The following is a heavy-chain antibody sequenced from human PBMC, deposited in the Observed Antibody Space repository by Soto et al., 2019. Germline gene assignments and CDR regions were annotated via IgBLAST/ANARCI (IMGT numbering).Heavy chain of an antibody. J-gene: IGHJ4*02. CDR1: GYSFRHNW. V-gene: IGHV5-10-1*01. D-gene: IGHD3-22*01. CDR3: ARRGGAHYDSSGYHYALDY. Sequence: HGESLKISCKGSGYSFRHNWITWVRQMPGKGLEWMGRIDLTDSYTSYSPSFQGHVSFSADTSINTAYLQWSSLRASDTAMYYCARRGGAHYDSSGYHYALDYWGQGTPVTGSS. CDR2: IDLTDSYT.